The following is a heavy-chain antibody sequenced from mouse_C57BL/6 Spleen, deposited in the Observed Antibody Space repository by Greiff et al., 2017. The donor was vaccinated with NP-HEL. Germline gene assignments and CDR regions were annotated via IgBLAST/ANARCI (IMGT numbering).Heavy chain of an antibody. Sequence: EVMLVESGGGLVKPGGSLKLSCAASGFTFSSYAMSWVRQTPEKRLEWVATISDGGSYTYYPDNVKGRFTLSRDNAKTNLYLQMSHLKSEDTAMYYCGRGPDYYGSSYKSFDVWGTGTSVTVSS. V-gene: IGHV5-4*03. CDR1: GFTFSSYA. D-gene: IGHD1-1*01. CDR2: ISDGGSYT. J-gene: IGHJ1*03. CDR3: GRGPDYYGSSYKSFDV.